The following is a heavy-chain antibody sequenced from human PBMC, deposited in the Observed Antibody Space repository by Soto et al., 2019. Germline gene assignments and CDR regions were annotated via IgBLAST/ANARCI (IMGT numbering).Heavy chain of an antibody. J-gene: IGHJ5*02. Sequence: EVQLLESGGGLVQPGGSLRLSCAASGFTFSNYAMSWVRQAPGKGLEWVSAISGSGGSTYYADSVKGRFTISRDNSKNTRYLQMNRLRAGDTAVYYCAGSNDWSASFDPWGQGTLVTVSS. D-gene: IGHD6-19*01. CDR1: GFTFSNYA. CDR2: ISGSGGST. V-gene: IGHV3-23*01. CDR3: AGSNDWSASFDP.